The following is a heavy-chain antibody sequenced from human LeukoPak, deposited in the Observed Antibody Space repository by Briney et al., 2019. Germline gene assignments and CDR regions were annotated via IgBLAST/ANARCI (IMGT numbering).Heavy chain of an antibody. J-gene: IGHJ4*02. Sequence: GGSLRLSCAASGFTFSDSYMTWIRQAPGKGLEWVSYITTSGSTLYADSLKGRFAISRDNAKNSLYLQMNSLRAEDTAVYCCAREDNSNWNIDYWGQGTLVTVFS. V-gene: IGHV3-11*04. D-gene: IGHD1-1*01. CDR2: ITTSGSTL. CDR3: AREDNSNWNIDY. CDR1: GFTFSDSY.